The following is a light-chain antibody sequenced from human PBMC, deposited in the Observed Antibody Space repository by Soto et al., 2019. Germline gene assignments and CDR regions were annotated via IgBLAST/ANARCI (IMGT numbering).Light chain of an antibody. Sequence: DIQLTQSPSLLSASVGDRVTITCRASPGISSYSAWYQQKPGKAPELLIFSASTLVSGVPSRFSGSGSETEFTLTISSLQPEDSAIYYCQQLNSFPFTFGPGTKVTLK. CDR2: SAS. CDR3: QQLNSFPFT. J-gene: IGKJ3*01. CDR1: PGISSY. V-gene: IGKV1-9*01.